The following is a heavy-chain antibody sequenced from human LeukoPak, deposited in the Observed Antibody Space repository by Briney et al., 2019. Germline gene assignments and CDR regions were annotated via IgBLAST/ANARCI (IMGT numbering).Heavy chain of an antibody. Sequence: SETLSLTCTVSGGSISTTNYYWGWIRQPPGRDLEWIGSIYSSGNTYYNPSLESRVTISVDTSKNQLSLKLTSATAADTSVYYCARHSGLRSPFDPWGQGTLVTVSS. CDR1: GGSISTTNYY. D-gene: IGHD3-3*01. V-gene: IGHV4-39*01. CDR3: ARHSGLRSPFDP. CDR2: IYSSGNT. J-gene: IGHJ5*02.